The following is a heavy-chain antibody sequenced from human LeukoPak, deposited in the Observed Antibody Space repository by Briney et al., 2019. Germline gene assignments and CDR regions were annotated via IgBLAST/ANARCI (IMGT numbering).Heavy chain of an antibody. J-gene: IGHJ4*02. V-gene: IGHV3-64*01. Sequence: GGSLRLSCAASGFTFSSYAMHWVRQAPGKGLEYVSAISSNGGSTYYANSVKGRFTISRDNSKNTLYLQMGSLRAEDMAVYYCARGAMIVVVLDYWGQGTLVTVSS. CDR2: ISSNGGST. D-gene: IGHD3-22*01. CDR1: GFTFSSYA. CDR3: ARGAMIVVVLDY.